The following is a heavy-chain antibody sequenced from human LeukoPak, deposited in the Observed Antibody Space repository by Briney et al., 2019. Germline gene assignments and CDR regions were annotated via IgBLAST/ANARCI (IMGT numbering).Heavy chain of an antibody. CDR1: GFTFSNYG. Sequence: GGALRLSCAASGFTFSNYGVTGVRQPPAKGLEWVANIKQDGSEKYYVDSVKGRFNISRDNAKNSLYLQMNSLRAEDMAVYYCARGHVWFDPWGQGTLVTVSS. CDR2: IKQDGSEK. CDR3: ARGHVWFDP. J-gene: IGHJ5*02. V-gene: IGHV3-7*05.